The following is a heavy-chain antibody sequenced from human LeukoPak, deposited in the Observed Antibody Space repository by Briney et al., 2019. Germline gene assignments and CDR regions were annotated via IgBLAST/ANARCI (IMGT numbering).Heavy chain of an antibody. Sequence: SETLSLTCTVPGGSISSYYWSWIRQPPGKGLEWIGYIYYSGSTNYNPSLKSRVTISVDTSKNQFSLKLSSVTAADTAVYYCARTSRTAVAGTGRGYNWFDPWGQGILVTVSS. D-gene: IGHD6-19*01. J-gene: IGHJ5*02. CDR2: IYYSGST. V-gene: IGHV4-59*12. CDR3: ARTSRTAVAGTGRGYNWFDP. CDR1: GGSISSYY.